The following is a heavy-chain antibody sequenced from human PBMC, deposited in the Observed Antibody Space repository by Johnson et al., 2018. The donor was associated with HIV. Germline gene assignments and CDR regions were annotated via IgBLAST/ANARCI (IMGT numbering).Heavy chain of an antibody. J-gene: IGHJ3*02. CDR2: IKGVSDDETK. V-gene: IGHV3-15*01. D-gene: IGHD2-15*01. CDR3: TTPGDRWYTLVGEAAFDI. CDR1: GFTFTNAW. Sequence: VQLVESGGGLVKPGGSLRLSCVASGFTFTNAWMSWVRQAPGKGLEWVGRIKGVSDDETKDYGSPVKGRFTISRDDSSNTLYLQMNGLKTEDTAVYYCTTPGDRWYTLVGEAAFDIWGQGTMVTVSS.